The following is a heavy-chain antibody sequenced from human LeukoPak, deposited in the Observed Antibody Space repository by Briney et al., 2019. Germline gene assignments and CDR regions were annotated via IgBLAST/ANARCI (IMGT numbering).Heavy chain of an antibody. V-gene: IGHV3-7*01. J-gene: IGHJ6*03. Sequence: GGSLRLSCAASGFTFSSYWMSWVRQIPGKGLEWVANIKQDGSEKYYVDSVKGRFTISRDNAKNSLYLQMNSLRAEDTAVYYCARGELPEYNWNDGTGGVWYYYMDVWGKGTTVTVSS. D-gene: IGHD1-1*01. CDR2: IKQDGSEK. CDR1: GFTFSSYW. CDR3: ARGELPEYNWNDGTGGVWYYYMDV.